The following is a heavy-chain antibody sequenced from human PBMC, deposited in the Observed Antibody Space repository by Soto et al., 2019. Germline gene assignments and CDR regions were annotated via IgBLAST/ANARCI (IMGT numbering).Heavy chain of an antibody. D-gene: IGHD3-10*01. V-gene: IGHV1-18*04. J-gene: IGHJ4*02. Sequence: ASVKVSCKASGYTFTSYGISWVRQAPGQGLEWMGWISAYNGNTNYAQKLQGRVTMTTDTSTSTAYMGLRSLRSDDTAVYYCARDRGYYGSGSYRRYFDYWGQGTLVTVSS. CDR3: ARDRGYYGSGSYRRYFDY. CDR2: ISAYNGNT. CDR1: GYTFTSYG.